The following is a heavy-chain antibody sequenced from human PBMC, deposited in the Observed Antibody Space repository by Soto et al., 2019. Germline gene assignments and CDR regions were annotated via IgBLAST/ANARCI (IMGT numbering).Heavy chain of an antibody. D-gene: IGHD3-16*01. CDR1: GFTFSSAA. J-gene: IGHJ4*02. Sequence: GGSLRLSCAASGFTFSSAAMSWVRQAPGKGLEWLGRIRSKVNNLETVYAASVKGRFTISRDDSKNTAYLQMNSLKTEDKAVYYCTRLITPIDYWGRGTLVTVSS. CDR2: IRSKVNNLET. CDR3: TRLITPIDY. V-gene: IGHV3-73*01.